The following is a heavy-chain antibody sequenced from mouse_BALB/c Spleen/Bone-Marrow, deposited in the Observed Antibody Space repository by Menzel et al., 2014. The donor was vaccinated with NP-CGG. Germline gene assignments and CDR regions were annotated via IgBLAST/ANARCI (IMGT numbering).Heavy chain of an antibody. V-gene: IGHV1-77*01. CDR2: IYPRSDNT. CDR3: ARDWDYYAMDY. Sequence: VQVVESGAELARPGASVKLSCKASGYTFTDYYINWVKQRTGQGLEWIGEIYPRSDNTYYNEKFKGKATLTADKSSSTAYLQLSSLTSEDSAVYFCARDWDYYAMDYWGQGTSVTVSS. D-gene: IGHD4-1*01. J-gene: IGHJ4*01. CDR1: GYTFTDYY.